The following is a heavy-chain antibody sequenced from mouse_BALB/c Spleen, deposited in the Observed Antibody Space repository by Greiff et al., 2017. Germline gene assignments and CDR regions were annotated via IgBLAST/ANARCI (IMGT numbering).Heavy chain of an antibody. CDR2: ISDGGSYT. V-gene: IGHV5-4*02. CDR1: GFTFSDYY. D-gene: IGHD2-4*01. CDR3: ARNDYGGFAY. J-gene: IGHJ3*01. Sequence: DVMLVESGGGLVKPGGSLKLSCAASGFTFSDYYMYWVRQTPEKRLEWVATISDGGSYTYYPDSVKGRFTISRDNAKNNLYLQMSSLKSEDTAMYYCARNDYGGFAYWGQGTLVTVSA.